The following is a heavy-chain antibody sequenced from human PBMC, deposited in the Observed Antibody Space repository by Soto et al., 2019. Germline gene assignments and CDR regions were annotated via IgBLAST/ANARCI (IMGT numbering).Heavy chain of an antibody. CDR3: AMAPRGYSYGYIHYYGMGV. CDR1: GCTFTGYY. D-gene: IGHD5-18*01. V-gene: IGHV1-2*02. J-gene: IGHJ6*02. CDR2: INPNNGNT. Sequence: ASVKVSCKASGCTFTGYYMHWVRQAPGQGLEWMGWINPNNGNTNYAQKLQGRVTMTTDTSTSTAYMELSSLRSDDTAVYYCAMAPRGYSYGYIHYYGMGVWGQGTTVTVSS.